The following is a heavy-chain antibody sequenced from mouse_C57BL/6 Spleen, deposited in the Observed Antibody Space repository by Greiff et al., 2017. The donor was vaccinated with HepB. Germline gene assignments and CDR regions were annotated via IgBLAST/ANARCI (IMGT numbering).Heavy chain of an antibody. CDR2: ISSGGSYT. V-gene: IGHV5-6*01. J-gene: IGHJ2*01. CDR1: GFTFSSYG. CDR3: ARGYGNSYFDY. D-gene: IGHD2-1*01. Sequence: EVQLVESGGDLVKPGGSLKLSCAASGFTFSSYGMSWVRQTPDKRLEWVATISSGGSYTYYPDSVKGRFTISRDNAKNTLYLQMSSLKSEDTAMYYCARGYGNSYFDYWGQGTTLTVSS.